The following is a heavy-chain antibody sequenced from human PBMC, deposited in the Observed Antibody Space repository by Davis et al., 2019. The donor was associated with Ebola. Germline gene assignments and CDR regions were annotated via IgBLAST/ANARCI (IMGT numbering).Heavy chain of an antibody. J-gene: IGHJ4*02. V-gene: IGHV3-30*02. CDR3: AKGDLLRN. Sequence: GESLKISCAASGFTFSSYGMHWVRQAPGKGLEWVAFIRYDGSNKYYADSVKGRFTISRDNSKNTLYLQMNSLRAEDTAVYYCAKGDLLRNWGQGTLVTVSS. CDR2: IRYDGSNK. CDR1: GFTFSSYG. D-gene: IGHD3-16*01.